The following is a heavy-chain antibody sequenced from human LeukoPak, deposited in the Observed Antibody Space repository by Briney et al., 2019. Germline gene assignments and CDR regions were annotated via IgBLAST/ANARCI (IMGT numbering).Heavy chain of an antibody. J-gene: IGHJ3*02. CDR3: ASSMVTTDAFDI. V-gene: IGHV4-4*07. Sequence: SGTLSLTCTVSGGSISSYYWSWIRQPAGKGLEWIGRIYTSGSTNYNPSLKSRVTMSVDTSKNQFSLKLSSVTAADTAVYYCASSMVTTDAFDIWSQGTMVTVSS. CDR2: IYTSGST. CDR1: GGSISSYY. D-gene: IGHD3-10*01.